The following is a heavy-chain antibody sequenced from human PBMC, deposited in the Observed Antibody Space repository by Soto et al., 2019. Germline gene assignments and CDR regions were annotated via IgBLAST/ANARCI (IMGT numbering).Heavy chain of an antibody. Sequence: GASVKVSCKASGYTFTGYYMHWVRQAPGQGLEWMGWINPNSGGTNYAQKFQGWVTMTRDTSISTAYMELSRLRSDDTAVYYCARDRRQWPRVYYYYGMDVWGQGTTVTVSS. V-gene: IGHV1-2*04. CDR2: INPNSGGT. D-gene: IGHD6-19*01. CDR3: ARDRRQWPRVYYYYGMDV. CDR1: GYTFTGYY. J-gene: IGHJ6*02.